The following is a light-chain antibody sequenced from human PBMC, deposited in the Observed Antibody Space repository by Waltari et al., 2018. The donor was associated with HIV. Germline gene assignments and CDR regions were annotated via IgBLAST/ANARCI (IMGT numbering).Light chain of an antibody. J-gene: IGLJ2*01. Sequence: QSVLTQPPSVSAAPGQKVTISCSRSRSNIASNYVYWYQQLPGTTPKLLIYDNDKRPSGIPDRFSGSKSVTSATLGIAGLQAGDEADYYCGTWDSSLSALLFGGGTKVTVL. CDR3: GTWDSSLSALL. V-gene: IGLV1-51*01. CDR1: RSNIASNY. CDR2: DND.